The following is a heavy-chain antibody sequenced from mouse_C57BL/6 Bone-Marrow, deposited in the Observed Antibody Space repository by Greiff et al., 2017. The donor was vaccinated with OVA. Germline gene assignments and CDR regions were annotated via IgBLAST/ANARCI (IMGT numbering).Heavy chain of an antibody. CDR2: IYPGSGST. Sequence: QLKESGAELVKPGASVKMSCKASGYTFTSYWITWVKQRPGQGLEWIGDIYPGSGSTNYNEKFKSKATLTVDTSSSTAYMQLSSLTSEDSAVYYCARENYSNSYAMDYWGQGTSVTVSS. CDR1: GYTFTSYW. V-gene: IGHV1-55*01. CDR3: ARENYSNSYAMDY. D-gene: IGHD2-5*01. J-gene: IGHJ4*01.